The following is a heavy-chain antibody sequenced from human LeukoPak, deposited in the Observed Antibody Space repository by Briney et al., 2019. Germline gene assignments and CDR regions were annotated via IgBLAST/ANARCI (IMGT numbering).Heavy chain of an antibody. J-gene: IGHJ4*02. V-gene: IGHV3-7*01. Sequence: PGGSLRRSCAASGFTFSSYWMSWVRQAPGKGLEWVANIKHDGSEKYYVDSVKGRFTISRDNANNSLYLQMNSLRVEDTAVYYCARSWIQLWPADSWGQGTLVTVSS. CDR3: ARSWIQLWPADS. D-gene: IGHD5-18*01. CDR1: GFTFSSYW. CDR2: IKHDGSEK.